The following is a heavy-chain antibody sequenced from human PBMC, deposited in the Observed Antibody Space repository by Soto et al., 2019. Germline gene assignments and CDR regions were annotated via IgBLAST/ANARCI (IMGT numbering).Heavy chain of an antibody. J-gene: IGHJ4*02. CDR3: ARGQEGVVATH. V-gene: IGHV4-34*01. CDR2: IKDGGLT. D-gene: IGHD5-12*01. CDR1: GGSLSGYY. Sequence: QVQLQQWGAGLLKPSETLSLTCVVYGGSLSGYYWSWIRQPPGKGLEWIGEIKDGGLTNYSPSLKLPATRSAGTPRNQFSLSLHSVTASDRAVSSCARGQEGVVATHWDQGTLVTVYS.